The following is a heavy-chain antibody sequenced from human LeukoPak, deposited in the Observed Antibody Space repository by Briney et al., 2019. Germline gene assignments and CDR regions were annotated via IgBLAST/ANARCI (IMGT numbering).Heavy chain of an antibody. V-gene: IGHV3-48*03. CDR1: GFTFSSYE. D-gene: IGHD3-9*01. CDR3: ARFFMLRYFDWLPYFDY. J-gene: IGHJ4*02. Sequence: PGGSLRLSCAASGFTFSSYEMNWVRQAPGKGLEWVSYISSSGSTIYYADSVKGRFTISRDNAKNSLYLQTNSLRAEDTAAYYCARFFMLRYFDWLPYFDYWGQGTLVTVSS. CDR2: ISSSGSTI.